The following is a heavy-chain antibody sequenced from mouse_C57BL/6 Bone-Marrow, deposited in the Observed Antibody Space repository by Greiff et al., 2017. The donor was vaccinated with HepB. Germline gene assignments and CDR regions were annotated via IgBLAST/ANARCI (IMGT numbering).Heavy chain of an antibody. Sequence: EVQLVESGGGLVQPGGSLKLSCAASGFTFSDYYMYWVRQTPEKRLEWVAYISNGGGSTYYPDTVKGRFTISRDNAKNTLYLQMSRLKSEDTAMYYCARHPRFHYYAMDYWGQGTSVTVSS. CDR3: ARHPRFHYYAMDY. CDR1: GFTFSDYY. CDR2: ISNGGGST. J-gene: IGHJ4*01. V-gene: IGHV5-12*01.